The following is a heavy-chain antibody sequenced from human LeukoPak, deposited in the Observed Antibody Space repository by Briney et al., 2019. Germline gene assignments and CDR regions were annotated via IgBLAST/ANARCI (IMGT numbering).Heavy chain of an antibody. V-gene: IGHV4-4*09. D-gene: IGHD1-14*01. Sequence: SETLSLTCTVSGGSISGHYWSWIRQSPGRGLEWIGNIWTSGITKYNPSLNSRVSISIDTSKNQFSLKVSSMTAADTAVYYCARQAQDGSGNYFDPWGQGTLVTVSS. J-gene: IGHJ5*02. CDR1: GGSISGHY. CDR2: IWTSGIT. CDR3: ARQAQDGSGNYFDP.